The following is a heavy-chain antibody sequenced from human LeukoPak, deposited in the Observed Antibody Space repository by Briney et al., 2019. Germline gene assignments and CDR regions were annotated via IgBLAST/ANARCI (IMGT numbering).Heavy chain of an antibody. V-gene: IGHV1-69*06. CDR2: IIPIFGTA. CDR3: ARGLSCCYFDY. Sequence: SVKVSCKASGGTFSSCAISWVRQAPGQGLEWMGGIIPIFGTANYAQKFQGRVTITADKSTSTAYMELSSLRSEDTAVYYCARGLSCCYFDYWGQGTLVTVSS. J-gene: IGHJ4*02. CDR1: GGTFSSCA. D-gene: IGHD1-26*01.